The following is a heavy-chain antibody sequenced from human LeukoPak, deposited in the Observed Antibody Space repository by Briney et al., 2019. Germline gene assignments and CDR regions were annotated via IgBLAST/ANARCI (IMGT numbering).Heavy chain of an antibody. CDR3: AKEEWDYDILTGYDY. V-gene: IGHV3-66*01. CDR1: EFSVGSNY. D-gene: IGHD3-9*01. J-gene: IGHJ4*02. Sequence: GGSLRLSCAASEFSVGSNYMTWVRQAPGKGLEWVSLIYSGGSTYYADSVKGRFTISRDNSKNTLYLQMNSLRAEDTAVYYCAKEEWDYDILTGYDYWGQGTLVTVSS. CDR2: IYSGGST.